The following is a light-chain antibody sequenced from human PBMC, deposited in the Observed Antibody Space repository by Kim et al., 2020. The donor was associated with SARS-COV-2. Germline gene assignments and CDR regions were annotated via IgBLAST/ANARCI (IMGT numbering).Light chain of an antibody. CDR2: SNN. CDR3: AAWDDSLNGVV. V-gene: IGLV1-44*01. Sequence: GQRVTISWSGSSSNYGSNTVNWYQQLPGTAPKLLIYSNNQRPSGVPDRFSGSKSGTSASLAISGLQSEDEADYNCAAWDDSLNGVVFGGGTQLTVL. CDR1: SSNYGSNT. J-gene: IGLJ2*01.